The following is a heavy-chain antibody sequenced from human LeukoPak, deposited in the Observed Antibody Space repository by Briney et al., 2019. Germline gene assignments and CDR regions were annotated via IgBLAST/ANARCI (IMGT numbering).Heavy chain of an antibody. CDR2: VSGSGGRT. Sequence: GGSLRLSCSASGFTFSSYAMRWVRQAPGKGLEWVSAVSGSGGRTFYANSVKGRFTISRDNSKNALYLQMSSLRAEDTAVYYCAKEYDNSGYYSDHWGQGTLVTVST. CDR1: GFTFSSYA. CDR3: AKEYDNSGYYSDH. D-gene: IGHD3-22*01. J-gene: IGHJ4*02. V-gene: IGHV3-23*01.